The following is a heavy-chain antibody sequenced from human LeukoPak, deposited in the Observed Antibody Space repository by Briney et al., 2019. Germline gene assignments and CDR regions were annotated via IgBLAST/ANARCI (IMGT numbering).Heavy chain of an antibody. Sequence: ASVKVSCKASGYTFTDYYMHWVRQAPGQGLEWMGWINPNSGGTNYAQKFQGRVTMTRDTSISTAYMELSRLRSDDTAVYYCARAAWAAGTEEFDPWGQGTLVTVSS. D-gene: IGHD6-13*01. CDR3: ARAAWAAGTEEFDP. V-gene: IGHV1-2*02. J-gene: IGHJ5*02. CDR1: GYTFTDYY. CDR2: INPNSGGT.